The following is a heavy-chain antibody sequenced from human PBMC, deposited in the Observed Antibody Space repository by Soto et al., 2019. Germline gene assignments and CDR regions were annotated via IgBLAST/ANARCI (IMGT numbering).Heavy chain of an antibody. J-gene: IGHJ4*02. CDR2: MSGGGGSS. D-gene: IGHD2-15*01. V-gene: IGHV3-23*01. CDR1: GFTFSNYA. CDR3: AHNCSVDCHSVVFY. Sequence: EVPLLESGGGLVQPWGSLRRSCAASGFTFSNYAMSWVRQPPGKGLEWVSGMSGGGGSSYYADSVKGRFTISVDISKNTLYLQMNGLRAEDTAVYYCAHNCSVDCHSVVFYWGQGTLVIVSS.